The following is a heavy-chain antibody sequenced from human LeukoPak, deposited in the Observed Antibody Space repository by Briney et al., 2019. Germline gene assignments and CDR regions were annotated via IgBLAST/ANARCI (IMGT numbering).Heavy chain of an antibody. CDR1: GFTFSSYA. CDR3: ARDRLRSTTVTTCLGY. J-gene: IGHJ4*02. CDR2: ISYDGSNK. Sequence: PGRSLRLSCAASGFTFSSYAMHWVRQAPGKGLERVAIISYDGSNKYYADSVKGRFTISRDNSKNTLYLQMNSLRAEDTAVYYCARDRLRSTTVTTCLGYWGQGTLVTVSS. V-gene: IGHV3-30*04. D-gene: IGHD4-17*01.